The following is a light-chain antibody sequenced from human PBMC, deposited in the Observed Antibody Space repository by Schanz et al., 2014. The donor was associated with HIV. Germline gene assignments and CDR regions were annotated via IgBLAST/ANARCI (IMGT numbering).Light chain of an antibody. V-gene: IGKV1-17*01. CDR1: QGIGND. CDR3: QQYNSFSST. J-gene: IGKJ2*01. Sequence: DIQMTQSPSTLSASVGDRVTITCRASQGIGNDLGWYQQRPGKAPKRLIYAASTLQSGVPSRFSGSGSGTDFTLTISSLQPDDFATYYCQQYNSFSSTFGQGTKLEIK. CDR2: AAS.